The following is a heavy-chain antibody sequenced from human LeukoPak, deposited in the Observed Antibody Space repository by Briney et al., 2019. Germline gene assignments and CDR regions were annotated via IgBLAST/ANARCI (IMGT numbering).Heavy chain of an antibody. CDR2: IYYSGST. CDR3: ARESDSSGYCFDP. J-gene: IGHJ5*02. CDR1: GGSISSYY. D-gene: IGHD3-22*01. Sequence: SETLSLTCTVSGGSISSYYWSWIRQPPGKGLEWIGYIYYSGSTNYNPSLKSRVTISVDTSKNQFSLKLSSVIAADTAVYYCARESDSSGYCFDPWGQGTLVTVSS. V-gene: IGHV4-59*01.